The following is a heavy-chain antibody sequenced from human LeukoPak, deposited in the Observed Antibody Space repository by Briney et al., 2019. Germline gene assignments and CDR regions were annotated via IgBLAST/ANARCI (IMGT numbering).Heavy chain of an antibody. CDR3: AAAIQNYDSSGFDWFDP. CDR2: IVVGSGNT. D-gene: IGHD3-22*01. V-gene: IGHV1-58*02. Sequence: SVKVSCKASGFTFTSSAMQWVRQARGQRLEWIGWIVVGSGNTNYAQKFQERVTITRDMSTSTAHMELSSLRSEDTAVYYCAAAIQNYDSSGFDWFDPWGQGTLVTVSS. CDR1: GFTFTSSA. J-gene: IGHJ5*02.